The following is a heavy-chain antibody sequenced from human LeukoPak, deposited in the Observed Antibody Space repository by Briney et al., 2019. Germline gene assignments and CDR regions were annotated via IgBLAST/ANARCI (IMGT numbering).Heavy chain of an antibody. D-gene: IGHD2-2*02. CDR3: ARVIIVVVPAAIGGWFDP. CDR2: IYYSGST. CDR1: GASIISGDYY. J-gene: IGHJ5*02. Sequence: KPSQTLSLTCTVSGASIISGDYYWSWIRQPPGKGLEWIGYIYYSGSTYYTPSLKSRVTISVDTSKNQFSLKLSSVTAADTAVYYCARVIIVVVPAAIGGWFDPWGQGTLVTVSS. V-gene: IGHV4-30-4*08.